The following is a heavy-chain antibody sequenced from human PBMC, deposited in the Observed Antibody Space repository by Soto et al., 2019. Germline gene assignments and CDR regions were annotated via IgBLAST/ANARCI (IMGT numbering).Heavy chain of an antibody. CDR2: ISSSSSYI. CDR1: GFTFSSYS. D-gene: IGHD4-17*01. V-gene: IGHV3-21*01. Sequence: LRLSCAASGFTFSSYSMNWVRQAPGKGLEWVSSISSSSSYIYYADSVKGRFTISRDNAKNSLYLQMNSLRAEDTAVYYCARILMTTVTTSDYWGQGTLVTVSS. J-gene: IGHJ4*02. CDR3: ARILMTTVTTSDY.